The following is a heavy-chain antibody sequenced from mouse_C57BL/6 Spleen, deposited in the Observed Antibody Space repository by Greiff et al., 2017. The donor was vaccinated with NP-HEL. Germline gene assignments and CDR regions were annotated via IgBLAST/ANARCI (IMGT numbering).Heavy chain of an antibody. CDR2: IYPGDGDT. CDR1: GYAFSSSW. J-gene: IGHJ4*01. V-gene: IGHV1-82*01. Sequence: QVQLQQSGPELVKPGASVKISCKASGYAFSSSWMNWVKQRPGKGLEWIGRIYPGDGDTNYNGKFKGKATLTADKSSSTAYMQLSSLTSEDSAVYFCARWKIFTGAMDYWGQGTSVTVSS. CDR3: ARWKIFTGAMDY.